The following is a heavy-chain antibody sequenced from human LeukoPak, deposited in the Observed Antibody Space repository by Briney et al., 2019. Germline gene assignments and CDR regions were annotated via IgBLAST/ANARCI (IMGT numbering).Heavy chain of an antibody. Sequence: PGGSLRLSCAASGFTLSTLSMNWVRQARGKGLEWVSYIRSTSTTIYYADSVKDRFTISRDNAKNSLYLKMNSLRVEYTAVYFCARDARSHCGTAACYGPYFDYWGQGTLVTVSS. J-gene: IGHJ4*02. CDR1: GFTLSTLS. CDR3: ARDARSHCGTAACYGPYFDY. V-gene: IGHV3-48*01. D-gene: IGHD2-2*01. CDR2: IRSTSTTI.